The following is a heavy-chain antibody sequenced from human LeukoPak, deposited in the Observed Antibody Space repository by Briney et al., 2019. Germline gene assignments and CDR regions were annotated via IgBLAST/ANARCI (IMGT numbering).Heavy chain of an antibody. CDR1: GYSISSGYY. V-gene: IGHV4-38-2*01. CDR3: ARLYYYDSTPLFDY. D-gene: IGHD3-22*01. CDR2: IYYSGST. J-gene: IGHJ4*02. Sequence: SETLSLTCAVSGYSISSGYYWSWIRQPPGKGLEWIGYIYYSGSTNYNPSLKSRVTISVDTSKNQFSLKLSSVTAADTAVYYCARLYYYDSTPLFDYWGQGTLVTVSS.